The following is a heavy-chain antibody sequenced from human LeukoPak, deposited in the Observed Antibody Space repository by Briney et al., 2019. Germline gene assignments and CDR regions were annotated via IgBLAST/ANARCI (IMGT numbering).Heavy chain of an antibody. V-gene: IGHV4-39*07. J-gene: IGHJ5*02. CDR1: GGSISSSSYY. CDR2: INHSGST. Sequence: PSETLSLTCTVSGGSISSSSYYWSWIRQPPGKGLEWIGEINHSGSTNYNPSLKSRVTISVDTSKNQFSLKLSSVTAADTAVYYCARAQQSFDPWGQGTLVTVSS. D-gene: IGHD6-13*01. CDR3: ARAQQSFDP.